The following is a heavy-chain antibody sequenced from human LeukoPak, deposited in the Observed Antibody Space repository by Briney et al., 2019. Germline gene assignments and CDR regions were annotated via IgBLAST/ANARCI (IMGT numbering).Heavy chain of an antibody. CDR3: ARDPAGGGLFDY. J-gene: IGHJ4*02. Sequence: SQTLALTCAIAGHGVSSNSAAWNWIRQSPSRGLEWLGRTYYRSKWYNDYAVSVKSRITINPDTSKNQVSLQLNSVTPEDTAVYYCARDPAGGGLFDYWGQGTLVTVSS. CDR1: GHGVSSNSAA. V-gene: IGHV6-1*01. CDR2: TYYRSKWYN. D-gene: IGHD2-2*01.